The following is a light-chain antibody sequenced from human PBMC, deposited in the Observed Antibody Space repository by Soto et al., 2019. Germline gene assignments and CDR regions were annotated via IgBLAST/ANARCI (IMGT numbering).Light chain of an antibody. J-gene: IGKJ1*01. CDR3: QQYGDSRQT. CDR2: GAS. Sequence: EIVLTQSPATLSLSPGERATLSCRASQSVTSNYLAWYQQKPGQAPRLVIYGASSRATAIPDRFSGSGSGTDVPLAISRLEHEDLAVYPCQQYGDSRQTFGQGTKVELK. V-gene: IGKV3-20*01. CDR1: QSVTSNY.